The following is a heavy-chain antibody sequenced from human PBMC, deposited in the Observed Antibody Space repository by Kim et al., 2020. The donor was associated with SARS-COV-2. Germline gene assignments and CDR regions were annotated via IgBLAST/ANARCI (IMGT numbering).Heavy chain of an antibody. Sequence: ASVKVSCKASGYTFTSYAMNWVRQAPGQGLEWMGWINTNTGNPTYAQGFTGRFVFSLDTYVRTAYLQISSLKAEDTAVYYCARSTRSSSWYQNFYYYGMDVWGQGTTVTVSS. V-gene: IGHV7-4-1*02. CDR2: INTNTGNP. CDR1: GYTFTSYA. D-gene: IGHD6-13*01. J-gene: IGHJ6*02. CDR3: ARSTRSSSWYQNFYYYGMDV.